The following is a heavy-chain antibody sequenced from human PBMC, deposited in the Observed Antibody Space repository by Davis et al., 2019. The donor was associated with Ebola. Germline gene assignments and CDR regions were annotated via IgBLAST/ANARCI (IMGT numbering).Heavy chain of an antibody. D-gene: IGHD6-13*01. CDR1: GYTFTSYA. Sequence: ASVKVSCKASGYTFTSYAMNWVRQAPGQGLEWMGWINTNTGNPTYAQGFTGRFVFSLDTSVSTAYLQISSLKAEDTAVYYCVGGYSRPSYNWFDPWGQGTLVTVSS. V-gene: IGHV7-4-1*02. CDR2: INTNTGNP. CDR3: VGGYSRPSYNWFDP. J-gene: IGHJ5*02.